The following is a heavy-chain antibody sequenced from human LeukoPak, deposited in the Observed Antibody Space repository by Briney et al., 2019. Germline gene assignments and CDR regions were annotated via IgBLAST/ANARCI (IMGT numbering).Heavy chain of an antibody. CDR3: AKRSGASTYYFDY. Sequence: PGGSLRLSCAASGFTFSSYAMSWVRLPPGKGLQWVSSLSTSGGNTYYADSVRGRFTISRDNSQNTLYLQKDSLRAEDTAVYYCAKRSGASTYYFDYWGQGALLTVSS. D-gene: IGHD6-19*01. CDR1: GFTFSSYA. J-gene: IGHJ4*02. CDR2: LSTSGGNT. V-gene: IGHV3-23*01.